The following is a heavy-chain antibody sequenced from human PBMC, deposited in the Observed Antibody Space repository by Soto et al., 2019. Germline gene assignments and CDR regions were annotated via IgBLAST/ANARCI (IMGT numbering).Heavy chain of an antibody. D-gene: IGHD1-20*01. J-gene: IGHJ6*02. Sequence: KTSETLSLTCTVSGGSISSGGYYWSWIRQHPGKGLEWIGYIYYSGSTYYNSSLKSRVTISVDTSKNQFSLKLSSVTAADTAVYYCARVRYGDSITGKGYYYYGMDVWGQGATVTVSS. CDR3: ARVRYGDSITGKGYYYYGMDV. CDR2: IYYSGST. CDR1: GGSISSGGYY. V-gene: IGHV4-31*03.